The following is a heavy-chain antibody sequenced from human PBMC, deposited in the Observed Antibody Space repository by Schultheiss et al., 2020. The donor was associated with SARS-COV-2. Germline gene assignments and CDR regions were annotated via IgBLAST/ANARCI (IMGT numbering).Heavy chain of an antibody. Sequence: GGSLRLSCVASGFSFSSYEMNWVRQAPGKGLEWVSYISSSGSTIYYADSVRGRFTISRDNAKNSLYLQVNSLRAEDTAVYYCAREGDRTGWYDSFDYWGQGTLVTVSS. CDR1: GFSFSSYE. CDR2: ISSSGSTI. D-gene: IGHD6-19*01. CDR3: AREGDRTGWYDSFDY. V-gene: IGHV3-48*03. J-gene: IGHJ4*02.